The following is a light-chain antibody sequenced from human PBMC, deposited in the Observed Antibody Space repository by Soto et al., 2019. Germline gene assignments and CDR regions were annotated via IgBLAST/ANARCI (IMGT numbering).Light chain of an antibody. Sequence: QSALTQPRSVSGSPGQSVTISCTGTSSDVGAYNYVSWYQQHPGKAPKLMIYDVTKRPSGVPDRFSGSKSGNTASLTISGLQCEDEADYYCCSYAGTYTLYVFGTGTKLTVL. CDR2: DVT. V-gene: IGLV2-11*01. CDR3: CSYAGTYTLYV. J-gene: IGLJ1*01. CDR1: SSDVGAYNY.